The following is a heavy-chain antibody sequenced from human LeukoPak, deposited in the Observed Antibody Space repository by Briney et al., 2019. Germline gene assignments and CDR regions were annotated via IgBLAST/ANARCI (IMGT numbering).Heavy chain of an antibody. J-gene: IGHJ4*02. Sequence: GGSLRLSCAASGFTSSDYSMHWVRQAPGKGLEWVSSISSGSTYKYSADSLKGRFTISRDNAKNSLYLQMNSLRAEDSAVYYCTRGPTLIGVAGTWPLDYWGQGTLVTVSS. D-gene: IGHD6-19*01. CDR1: GFTSSDYS. V-gene: IGHV3-21*01. CDR3: TRGPTLIGVAGTWPLDY. CDR2: ISSGSTYK.